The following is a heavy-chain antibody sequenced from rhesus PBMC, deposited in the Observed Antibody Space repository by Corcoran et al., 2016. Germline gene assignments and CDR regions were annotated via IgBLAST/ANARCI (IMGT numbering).Heavy chain of an antibody. CDR2: IYGSSTST. J-gene: IGHJ4*01. D-gene: IGHD6S26*01. Sequence: QVQLQESGPGVVKPSETLSLTCAVSGGSISDSYRWSWFRQPPGKGLEWIGYIYGSSTSTNYTPTLTNRVTISKDTSKDQFSLKLSSVTAAGTALCYCARNSYGAAGHWGQGVLVTVSS. V-gene: IGHV4S10*01. CDR3: ARNSYGAAGH. CDR1: GGSISDSYR.